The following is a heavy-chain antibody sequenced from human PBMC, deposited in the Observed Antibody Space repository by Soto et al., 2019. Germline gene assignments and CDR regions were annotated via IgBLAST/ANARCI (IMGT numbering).Heavy chain of an antibody. CDR2: ISGSGDST. Sequence: EVQLLESGGGLVQTGGALRLSCAASGFTFSSYAMRWVRQAPVTGLEWVSAISGSGDSTYYADSVKGRFTISRDNSKNTLYLQMNSLRAEDTSVYYCARRGSGSYYDYWGQGTLVTVSS. V-gene: IGHV3-23*01. D-gene: IGHD1-26*01. J-gene: IGHJ4*02. CDR3: ARRGSGSYYDY. CDR1: GFTFSSYA.